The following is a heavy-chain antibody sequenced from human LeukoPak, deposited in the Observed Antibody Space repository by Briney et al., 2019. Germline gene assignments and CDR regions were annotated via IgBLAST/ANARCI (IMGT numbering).Heavy chain of an antibody. CDR2: ISGSGGII. J-gene: IGHJ4*02. CDR3: AKLRSGWVVAASDY. V-gene: IGHV3-23*01. Sequence: GGSLRLSCAASGFTFSSYAMSWVRQAPGKGLEWVSAISGSGGIISYADSVKGRFTISRDSSKNTLYLQMNSLRAEDTAVYYCAKLRSGWVVAASDYWGQGTLVTVSS. D-gene: IGHD2-15*01. CDR1: GFTFSSYA.